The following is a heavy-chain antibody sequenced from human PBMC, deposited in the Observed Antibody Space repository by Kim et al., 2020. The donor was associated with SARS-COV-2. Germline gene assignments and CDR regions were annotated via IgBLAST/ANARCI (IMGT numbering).Heavy chain of an antibody. D-gene: IGHD3-3*01. CDR2: IYYSGST. V-gene: IGHV4-59*01. J-gene: IGHJ3*02. CDR3: ARASRSTIFGVVTAPGAFVI. CDR1: GGSISSYY. Sequence: SETLSLTCIASGGSISSYYWSWIRQPPGKGLEWIGYIYYSGSTNYNPSLKSRVTISVDTSKNQFSLKLSSVTAADTAVYYCARASRSTIFGVVTAPGAFVIWCHRTMVAASS.